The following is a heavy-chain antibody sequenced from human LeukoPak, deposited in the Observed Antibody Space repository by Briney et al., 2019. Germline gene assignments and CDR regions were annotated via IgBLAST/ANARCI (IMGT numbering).Heavy chain of an antibody. CDR2: IYYSGNT. CDR3: ARTAQWLNYFDY. V-gene: IGHV4-39*07. D-gene: IGHD6-19*01. CDR1: GGSISSSSYY. J-gene: IGHJ4*02. Sequence: SETLSLTCTVSGGSISSSSYYWGWIRQPPGKGLEWIGSIYYSGNTYYNPSLKSRVTISVDTSKNQFSLKLSSVTAADTAVYYCARTAQWLNYFDYWGQGTLVTVSS.